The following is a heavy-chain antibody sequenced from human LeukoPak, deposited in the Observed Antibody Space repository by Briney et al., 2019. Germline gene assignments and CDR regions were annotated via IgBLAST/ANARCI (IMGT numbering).Heavy chain of an antibody. D-gene: IGHD2-2*01. J-gene: IGHJ6*02. V-gene: IGHV4-34*01. CDR1: GGSFSGYY. CDR2: INHSGST. CDR3: ARDVCGSISCYRGGYYYYGMDV. Sequence: SETLSLTCAVYGGSFSGYYWSWIRQPPGKGLEWIGEINHSGSTNYNPSLKSRVTMSVDTSKNQFSLKLSSVTAADTAVYYCARDVCGSISCYRGGYYYYGMDVWGQGTTVTVSS.